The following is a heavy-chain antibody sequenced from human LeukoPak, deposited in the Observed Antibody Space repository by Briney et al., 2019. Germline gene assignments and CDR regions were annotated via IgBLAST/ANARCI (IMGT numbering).Heavy chain of an antibody. CDR2: ISGSGSTV. Sequence: GGSLRLSCAASGFTFSDYYMSWIRQALGKGLGWVSYISGSGSTVYYTDSVKGRFTISRDNAKNSLFLQMNSLRAEDTAVYYCARERGYDDDYYYFYMDVWGKGTTVTVSS. D-gene: IGHD5-12*01. CDR1: GFTFSDYY. V-gene: IGHV3-11*01. J-gene: IGHJ6*03. CDR3: ARERGYDDDYYYFYMDV.